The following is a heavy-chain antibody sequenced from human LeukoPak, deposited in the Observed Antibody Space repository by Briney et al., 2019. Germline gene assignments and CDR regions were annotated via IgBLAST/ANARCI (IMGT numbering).Heavy chain of an antibody. V-gene: IGHV1-69*06. J-gene: IGHJ6*02. D-gene: IGHD2-2*01. CDR2: IIPIFGTA. CDR3: ATAGCSSTSCQHGPTGSDYYYYGMDV. CDR1: GGTFSSYA. Sequence: SVKVSCKASGGTFSSYAISWVRQAPGQGLEWMGGIIPIFGTANYAQKFQGRVTMTEDTSTDTAYMELSSLRSEDTAVYYCATAGCSSTSCQHGPTGSDYYYYGMDVWGQGTTVTVSS.